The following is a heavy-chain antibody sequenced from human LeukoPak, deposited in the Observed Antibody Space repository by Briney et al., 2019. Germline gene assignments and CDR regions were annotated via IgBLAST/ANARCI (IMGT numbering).Heavy chain of an antibody. CDR2: IYSGGST. CDR1: GFTVSSNY. V-gene: IGHV3-53*01. Sequence: GGSLRLSCAASGFTVSSNYMSWVRQAPGKGLEWVSVIYSGGSTYYADSVKGRFTISRDNSKNTLYLQMDSLRAEDTAVYYCARDLRFGVVITLSHYYMDVWGKGTTVTVSS. J-gene: IGHJ6*03. CDR3: ARDLRFGVVITLSHYYMDV. D-gene: IGHD3-3*01.